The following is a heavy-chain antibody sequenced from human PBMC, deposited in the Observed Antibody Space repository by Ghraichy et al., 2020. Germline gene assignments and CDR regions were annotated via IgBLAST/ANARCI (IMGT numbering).Heavy chain of an antibody. CDR3: ARSDYYCSGGSCYSQNFDY. Sequence: ASVKVSCKASGYTFTSYDINWVRQATGQGLEWMGWMNPNSGNTGYAQKFQGRVTMTRNTSISTAYMELSSLRSEDTAVYYCARSDYYCSGGSCYSQNFDYWGQGTLVTVSS. V-gene: IGHV1-8*01. J-gene: IGHJ4*02. CDR1: GYTFTSYD. CDR2: MNPNSGNT. D-gene: IGHD2-15*01.